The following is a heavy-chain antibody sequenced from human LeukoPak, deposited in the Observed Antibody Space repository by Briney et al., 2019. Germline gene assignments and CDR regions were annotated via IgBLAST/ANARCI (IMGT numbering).Heavy chain of an antibody. D-gene: IGHD1-26*01. Sequence: PSETLSLTCAVYGGSFSGYYWSWIRQPPGKGLEWIGEINHSGSTNYNPSLKSRVTISVDTSKNQFSLKLSSVTAADTAVYYCARAGGIVGATCLDYWGQGTLVTVSS. CDR2: INHSGST. CDR3: ARAGGIVGATCLDY. CDR1: GGSFSGYY. V-gene: IGHV4-34*01. J-gene: IGHJ4*02.